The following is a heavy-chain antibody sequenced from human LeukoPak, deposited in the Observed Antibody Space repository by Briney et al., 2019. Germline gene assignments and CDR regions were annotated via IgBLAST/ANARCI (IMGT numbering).Heavy chain of an antibody. CDR1: GYTFTSYG. CDR2: ISAYNGNT. CDR3: ARGYSYGYFYYYYYMDV. V-gene: IGHV1-18*01. D-gene: IGHD5-18*01. Sequence: GASVKVSCKASGYTFTSYGISWVRQAPGQGLEWMGWISAYNGNTNYAQKLQGRVTMTTDTSTSTAYMELGSLRPDDTAVYYCARGYSYGYFYYYYYMDVWGKGTTVTVSS. J-gene: IGHJ6*03.